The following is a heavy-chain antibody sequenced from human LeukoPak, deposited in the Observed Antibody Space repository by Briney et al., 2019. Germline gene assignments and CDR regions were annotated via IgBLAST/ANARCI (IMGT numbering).Heavy chain of an antibody. CDR3: AKADRYVILYCFDY. Sequence: GGSLRLSCAASGFTFSSYAMSWVRQAPGKGLEWVSAISGSGGSTYYADSVKGRFTISRDNSKNTLYLQMNSLRAEDTAVYFCAKADRYVILYCFDYWGQGTLVTVSS. J-gene: IGHJ4*02. V-gene: IGHV3-23*01. CDR2: ISGSGGST. CDR1: GFTFSSYA. D-gene: IGHD5-12*01.